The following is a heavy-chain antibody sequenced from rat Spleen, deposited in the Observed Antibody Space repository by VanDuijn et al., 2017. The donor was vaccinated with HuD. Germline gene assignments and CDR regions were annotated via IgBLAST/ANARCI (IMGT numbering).Heavy chain of an antibody. CDR1: GFTFSDYY. D-gene: IGHD1-11*01. CDR3: ARRHYGYTDYFDY. J-gene: IGHJ2*01. CDR2: ISAGGDSS. V-gene: IGHV5-25*01. Sequence: EVQLVESDGGLVQPGGSLKLSCAASGFTFSDYYMAWVRQAPTKGLEWVAYISAGGDSSYYRDSVKGRFAISRDNAKNTLYLQMDSLRSEDTATYYCARRHYGYTDYFDYWGQGVMVPVSS.